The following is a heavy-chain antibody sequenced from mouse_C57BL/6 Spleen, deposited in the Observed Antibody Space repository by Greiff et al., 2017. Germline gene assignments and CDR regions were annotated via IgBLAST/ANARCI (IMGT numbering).Heavy chain of an antibody. J-gene: IGHJ1*03. Sequence: VQGVESGGDLVKPGGSLKLSCAASGFTFSSYGMSWFRQTPYKMLEWVATLSSGGSYTYYPASVTGRFPISRHNAKNTLYLQMSSLKSEDRAMYYGARRESDGRLLWDFDVWGTGTTVTVSS. CDR2: LSSGGSYT. CDR1: GFTFSSYG. V-gene: IGHV5-6*01. D-gene: IGHD3-2*02. CDR3: ARRESDGRLLWDFDV.